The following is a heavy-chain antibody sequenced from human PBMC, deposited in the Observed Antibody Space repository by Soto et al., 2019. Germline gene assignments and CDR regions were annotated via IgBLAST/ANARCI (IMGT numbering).Heavy chain of an antibody. J-gene: IGHJ4*02. CDR2: ISYDGSNK. CDR3: ARDYGDYFDY. Sequence: QVQLVESGGVVVQPGRSLRLSCAASGFTFSSYAMHWVRQAPGKGLEWVAVISYDGSNKYYADSVKGRFTISRDNSKNTLYLQMNSLRAEDTAVYYCARDYGDYFDYWGQGTLVTVSS. V-gene: IGHV3-30-3*01. D-gene: IGHD4-17*01. CDR1: GFTFSSYA.